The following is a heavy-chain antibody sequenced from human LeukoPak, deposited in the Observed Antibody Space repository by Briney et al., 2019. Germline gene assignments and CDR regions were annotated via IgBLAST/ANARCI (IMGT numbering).Heavy chain of an antibody. D-gene: IGHD3-22*01. CDR2: ISSSSSYI. J-gene: IGHJ3*02. CDR3: ARDLAYYYDSSGPRDAFDI. V-gene: IGHV3-21*01. CDR1: GFTFSSYS. Sequence: GGSLRLSCAASGFTFSSYSMNWVRQAPGKGLEWASSISSSSSYIYYADSVKGRFTISRDNAKNSLYLQMNSLRAEDTAVYYCARDLAYYYDSSGPRDAFDIWGQGTMVTVSS.